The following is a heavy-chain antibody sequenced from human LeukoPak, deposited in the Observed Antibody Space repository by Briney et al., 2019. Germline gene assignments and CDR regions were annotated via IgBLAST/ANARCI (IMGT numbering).Heavy chain of an antibody. D-gene: IGHD1-1*01. J-gene: IGHJ4*02. CDR2: INHSGST. V-gene: IGHV4-34*01. CDR3: ARDLELERNRWNYFES. CDR1: GGSFSAYY. Sequence: PSETLSLTCAVYGGSFSAYYWSRIRQPPGKGLEWIGEINHSGSTNYNPSLKSRVTISVDTSKNQFSLKLSSVTAADTAVYYCARDLELERNRWNYFESWGQGTLVTVSS.